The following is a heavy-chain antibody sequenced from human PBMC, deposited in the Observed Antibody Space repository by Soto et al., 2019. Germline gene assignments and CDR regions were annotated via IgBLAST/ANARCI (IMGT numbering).Heavy chain of an antibody. CDR1: GGTFSNYA. CDR3: ARVVILVPTASTHYSYHVDV. V-gene: IGHV1-69*01. J-gene: IGHJ6*02. Sequence: QVQLVQSGAEVRKPGSSVTVSCKASGGTFSNYAISWVRQAPGQGLEWMGGIITIVGTGSYAQKFQGRVTITADEPTTTAYMELSSLRFEDTAVYYCARVVILVPTASTHYSYHVDVWGPGTTVTVSS. D-gene: IGHD2-2*01. CDR2: IITIVGTG.